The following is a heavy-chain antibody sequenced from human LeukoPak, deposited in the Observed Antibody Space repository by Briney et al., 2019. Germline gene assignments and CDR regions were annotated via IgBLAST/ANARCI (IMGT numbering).Heavy chain of an antibody. CDR3: AKVEWELLPFDY. V-gene: IGHV3-9*01. CDR2: ISWNGGSI. J-gene: IGHJ4*02. D-gene: IGHD1-26*01. Sequence: GGSLRLSCAASGFTFDDYAMHWVRQAPGKGLEWVSGISWNGGSIGYADSVKGRFTISRDNAKNSLYLQMNSLRAEDTAVYYCAKVEWELLPFDYWGQGTLVTVSS. CDR1: GFTFDDYA.